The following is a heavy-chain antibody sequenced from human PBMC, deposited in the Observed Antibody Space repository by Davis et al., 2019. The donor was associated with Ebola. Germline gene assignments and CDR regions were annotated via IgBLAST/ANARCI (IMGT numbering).Heavy chain of an antibody. CDR2: FSYRGST. CDR3: ARRDRGYSYGFEH. V-gene: IGHV4-39*01. D-gene: IGHD5-18*01. Sequence: GSLRLSCTVSGGSISSTNYYWGWVRQPPGKGLEWIGSFSYRGSTYYNPSLESRVSISVDTSNNRFSLNLSSVTAADTAVYYCARRDRGYSYGFEHWGQGTLVTVSS. CDR1: GGSISSTNYY. J-gene: IGHJ5*02.